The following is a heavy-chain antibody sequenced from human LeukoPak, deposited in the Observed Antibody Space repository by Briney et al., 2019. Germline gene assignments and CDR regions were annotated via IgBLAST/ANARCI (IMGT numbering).Heavy chain of an antibody. J-gene: IGHJ6*03. CDR1: GFTFSSYW. V-gene: IGHV3-7*01. Sequence: GGSLRLSCAASGFTFSSYWMSWVRQAPGKGLEWVANIKQDGSEKYYVDSVKGRFTISRGNAKNSLYLQMNSLRAEDTAVYYCARTKAGTYSSSWHWFPYYMDAWGKGTTVTVSS. D-gene: IGHD6-13*01. CDR2: IKQDGSEK. CDR3: ARTKAGTYSSSWHWFPYYMDA.